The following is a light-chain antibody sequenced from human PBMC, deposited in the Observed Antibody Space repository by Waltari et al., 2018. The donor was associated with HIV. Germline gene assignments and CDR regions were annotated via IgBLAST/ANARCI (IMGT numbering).Light chain of an antibody. CDR2: GVS. V-gene: IGLV2-14*01. Sequence: QSALTQPASVSGSPGQSITISCAGTTSDIGIFDSVSWYQQHPGRAPQLMIFGVSSRPSGVSSRFSGSKAGNTDSLTISGLQAEDEANYYCCSYTAIHTLIFGGGTKLTVL. CDR3: CSYTAIHTLI. J-gene: IGLJ2*01. CDR1: TSDIGIFDS.